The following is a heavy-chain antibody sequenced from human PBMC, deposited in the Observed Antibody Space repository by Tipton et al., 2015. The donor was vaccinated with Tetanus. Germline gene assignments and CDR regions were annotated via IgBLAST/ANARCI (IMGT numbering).Heavy chain of an antibody. CDR3: ARDNYDSKDFSDY. CDR1: GFTFSTYT. V-gene: IGHV3-21*04. D-gene: IGHD3-3*01. Sequence: SLRLSCAASGFTFSTYTMNWVRQPPGKGLEWVSSFSATGGYKYYADSVKGRFTISRDNAKNSLYLQMNSLRAEDTGLYFCARDNYDSKDFSDYWGQGTLITVSS. J-gene: IGHJ4*02. CDR2: FSATGGYK.